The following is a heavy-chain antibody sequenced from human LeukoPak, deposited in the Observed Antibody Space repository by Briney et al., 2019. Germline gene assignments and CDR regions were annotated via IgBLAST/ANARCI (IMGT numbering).Heavy chain of an antibody. D-gene: IGHD3-3*01. CDR1: GYSISSGYY. CDR2: IYHSGST. Sequence: SETLSLTCAVSGYSISSGYYWGWIRQPPGKGLEWIGSIYHSGSTYYNPSLKSRVTISVDTSKNQFSLKLSSVTAADTAVHYCARGLTYDFWSGYYSGYFDYWGQGTLVTVSS. J-gene: IGHJ4*02. CDR3: ARGLTYDFWSGYYSGYFDY. V-gene: IGHV4-38-2*01.